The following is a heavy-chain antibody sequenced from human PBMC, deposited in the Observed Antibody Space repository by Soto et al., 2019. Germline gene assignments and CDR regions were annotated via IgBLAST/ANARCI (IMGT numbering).Heavy chain of an antibody. CDR1: GGSVSSGSYY. CDR2: IYYSGST. J-gene: IGHJ6*02. D-gene: IGHD5-12*01. V-gene: IGHV4-61*01. Sequence: QVQLQESGPGLVKPSETLSLTCTVSGGSVSSGSYYWSWIRQPPGKGLEWIGYIYYSGSTNYNPSLKSRVTISVDTSKNQFSLKLSSVTAADTGVYYCARDSLRLAGYYYYGMDVWGQGTTVTVSS. CDR3: ARDSLRLAGYYYYGMDV.